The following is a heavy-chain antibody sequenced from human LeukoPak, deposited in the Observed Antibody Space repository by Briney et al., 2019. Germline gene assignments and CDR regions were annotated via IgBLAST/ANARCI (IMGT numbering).Heavy chain of an antibody. J-gene: IGHJ4*02. CDR1: GFTFSNHG. Sequence: PGGSLRLSCAASGFTFSNHGMNWVRQAPGKGLEWVSGIRPSGDITYYADSVKGRFTISRDNSKNAVYLQVISLSAEDTAVYYCAKDDAWLRFGEWSQGTLVTVSS. CDR3: AKDDAWLRFGE. D-gene: IGHD3-10*01. CDR2: IRPSGDIT. V-gene: IGHV3-23*01.